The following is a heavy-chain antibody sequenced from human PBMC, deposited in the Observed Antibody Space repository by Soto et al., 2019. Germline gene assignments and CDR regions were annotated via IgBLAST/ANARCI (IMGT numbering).Heavy chain of an antibody. J-gene: IGHJ6*03. D-gene: IGHD3-3*01. CDR2: IKQDGSEK. CDR1: GFTFSSYW. CDR3: ARDDFWSGYYSHYYMDV. V-gene: IGHV3-7*01. Sequence: GGSLRLSCAASGFTFSSYWMSWVRQAPGKGLEWVANIKQDGSEKYYVDSVKGRFTISRDNAKNSLYLQMNSLRAEDTAVYYCARDDFWSGYYSHYYMDVWGKGTTVTVSS.